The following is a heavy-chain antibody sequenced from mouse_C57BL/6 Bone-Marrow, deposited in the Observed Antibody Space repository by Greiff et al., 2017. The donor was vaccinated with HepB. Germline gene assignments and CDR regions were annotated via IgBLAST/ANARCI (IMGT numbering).Heavy chain of an antibody. CDR1: GFTFSDYY. J-gene: IGHJ3*01. CDR3: ARHVNYQAWFAY. Sequence: EVKLMESGGGLVQPGGSLKLSCAASGFTFSDYYMYWVRQTPEKRLEWVAYISNGGGSTYYPDTVKGRFTISRDNAKNTLYLQMSRLKSEDTAMYYCARHVNYQAWFAYWGQGTLVTVSA. D-gene: IGHD2-1*01. CDR2: ISNGGGST. V-gene: IGHV5-12*01.